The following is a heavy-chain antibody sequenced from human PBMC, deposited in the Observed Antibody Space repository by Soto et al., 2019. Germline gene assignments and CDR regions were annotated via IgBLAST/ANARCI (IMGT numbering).Heavy chain of an antibody. J-gene: IGHJ4*02. Sequence: QVQLVKSGAEVKKPGSSVKVSCKASGGTFSNYVVNWVRQAPGQALEWMGRIIPISGAANYAQKFQGRVTIAAAKSTRTSYMELSSLRSEDTAVYYCARDMTRTVVPYFDFWGQGPLVTVSS. D-gene: IGHD1-7*01. CDR1: GGTFSNYV. V-gene: IGHV1-69*06. CDR2: IIPISGAA. CDR3: ARDMTRTVVPYFDF.